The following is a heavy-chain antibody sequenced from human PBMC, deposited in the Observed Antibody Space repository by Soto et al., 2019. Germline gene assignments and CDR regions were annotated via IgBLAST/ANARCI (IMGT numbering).Heavy chain of an antibody. D-gene: IGHD2-21*02. J-gene: IGHJ3*02. CDR1: GFTFSNAL. V-gene: IGHV3-15*01. Sequence: PGGSLRLSCAASGFTFSNALMSWVRQSPGKGLEWVGRIKSKTDGGTTDYAAPVKGRFTISRDDSKNTLYLQMNSLKTEDTAVYYCTTAPFSDCGGDCYPLEDAFDIWGQGTMVTVSS. CDR2: IKSKTDGGTT. CDR3: TTAPFSDCGGDCYPLEDAFDI.